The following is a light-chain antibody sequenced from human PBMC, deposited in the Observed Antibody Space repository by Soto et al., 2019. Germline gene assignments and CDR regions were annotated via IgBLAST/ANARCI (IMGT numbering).Light chain of an antibody. Sequence: NFMLTQPHSVSASLGKTVTISCTRSSGSVASNYVQWYQQRPGSSPTTVIYADNQRPSGVPDRFSGSIDSSSNSASLTISGLETEDEADYYCQSYDTFSVVFGGGTKLTVL. V-gene: IGLV6-57*01. CDR2: ADN. J-gene: IGLJ2*01. CDR3: QSYDTFSVV. CDR1: SGSVASNY.